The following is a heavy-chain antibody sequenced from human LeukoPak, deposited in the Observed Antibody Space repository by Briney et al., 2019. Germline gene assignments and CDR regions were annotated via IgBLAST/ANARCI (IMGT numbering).Heavy chain of an antibody. V-gene: IGHV1-2*02. D-gene: IGHD6-13*01. Sequence: ASVKVSCKASGYTFTGYYMHWVRQAPGQGLEWMGWINPNSGGTNYAQKFQGRVTMTRDTSISTAYMELSRLRSDDTAVYYCARALYSSSWYAGYWGQGTLVTVSP. J-gene: IGHJ4*02. CDR3: ARALYSSSWYAGY. CDR2: INPNSGGT. CDR1: GYTFTGYY.